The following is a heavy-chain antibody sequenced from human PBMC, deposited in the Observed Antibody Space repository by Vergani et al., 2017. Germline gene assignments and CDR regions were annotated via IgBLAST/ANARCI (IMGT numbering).Heavy chain of an antibody. D-gene: IGHD2-15*01. J-gene: IGHJ6*02. CDR2: ISISIRTI. V-gene: IGHV3-48*01. Sequence: EVQLVESGGGLVQPGGSLRLSCAASGFTFSSYSMNWVRQAPGKGLEWVSYISISIRTIYYADSVKGRFTISRDNAKNSLYLQMNSLRAEDSAVYYCARDGGCCIXGSCRNYYYYVMDVWGQGTTVTVSS. CDR3: ARDGGCCIXGSCRNYYYYVMDV. CDR1: GFTFSSYS.